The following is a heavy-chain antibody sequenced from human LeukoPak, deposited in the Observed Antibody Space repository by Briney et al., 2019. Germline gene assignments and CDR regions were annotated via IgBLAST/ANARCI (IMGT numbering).Heavy chain of an antibody. Sequence: SVKVSCKASGGTFSSYAISWVRQAPGQGLEWMGGIILIFGTANYAQKFQGRVTITADESTSTAYMELSSLRSEDTAVYYCARVAVYRSGGSCYLPDLSYFDYWGQGTLVTVSS. D-gene: IGHD2-15*01. J-gene: IGHJ4*02. V-gene: IGHV1-69*13. CDR1: GGTFSSYA. CDR3: ARVAVYRSGGSCYLPDLSYFDY. CDR2: IILIFGTA.